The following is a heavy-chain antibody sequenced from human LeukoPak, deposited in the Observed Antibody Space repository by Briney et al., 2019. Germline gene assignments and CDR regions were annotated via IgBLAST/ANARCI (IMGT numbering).Heavy chain of an antibody. J-gene: IGHJ4*02. CDR1: GFTFSSYA. CDR2: ISGSGGST. D-gene: IGHD2-21*02. V-gene: IGHV3-23*01. CDR3: AKDSGWVTATYYFDH. Sequence: PGGSLRLSCAASGFTFSSYAMSWVRQAPGKGLEWVSAISGSGGSTYYADSVKGRFTISRDNSKNTLYLQMNSLRAEDTAVYYCAKDSGWVTATYYFDHWGQGTLVTVSS.